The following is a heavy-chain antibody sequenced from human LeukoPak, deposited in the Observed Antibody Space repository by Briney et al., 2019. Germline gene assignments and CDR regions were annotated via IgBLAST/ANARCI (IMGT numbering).Heavy chain of an antibody. J-gene: IGHJ3*02. D-gene: IGHD2-21*02. Sequence: ASVKVSCKVSGYTLTELSMHWVRQAPGKGLEWMGGFDPEDGETIYAQKFQGRVTMTEDTSTDTAYMELSSLRSEDTAVYYCATDLPAYCGGDCSDAFDIWGQGTMVTVSS. V-gene: IGHV1-24*01. CDR2: FDPEDGET. CDR3: ATDLPAYCGGDCSDAFDI. CDR1: GYTLTELS.